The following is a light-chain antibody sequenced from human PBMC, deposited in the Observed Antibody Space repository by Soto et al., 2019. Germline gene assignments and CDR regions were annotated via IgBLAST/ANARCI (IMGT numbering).Light chain of an antibody. J-gene: IGKJ2*01. V-gene: IGKV3-11*01. CDR2: DAS. Sequence: EIVLTQSPATLSLSPGERATLSCRASQSVSSYLAWYQQKPGQAPRLLIYDASNSATGVPARFSGSGSGTDFTLTISSLEPEDFAVYYCQQRNSWPPYTFGQGTKVEIK. CDR1: QSVSSY. CDR3: QQRNSWPPYT.